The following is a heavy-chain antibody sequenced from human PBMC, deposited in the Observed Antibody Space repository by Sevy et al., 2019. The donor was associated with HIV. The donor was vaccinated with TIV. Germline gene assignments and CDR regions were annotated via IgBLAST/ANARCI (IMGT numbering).Heavy chain of an antibody. CDR2: INPNSGGT. J-gene: IGHJ5*02. D-gene: IGHD6-19*01. CDR3: ALTLAGVAGNNWFDP. CDR1: GYTFTGYY. Sequence: ASVKVSCKASGYTFTGYYMHWVRQAPGQGLEWMGWINPNSGGTNYAQKFQGWVTMTRDTSISTAYMELSRLRSDDTAVYYCALTLAGVAGNNWFDPWGQGTLVTVSS. V-gene: IGHV1-2*04.